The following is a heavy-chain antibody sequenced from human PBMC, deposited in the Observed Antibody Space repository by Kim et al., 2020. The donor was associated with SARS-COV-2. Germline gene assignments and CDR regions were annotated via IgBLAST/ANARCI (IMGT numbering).Heavy chain of an antibody. CDR1: GFSLSTSGVG. V-gene: IGHV2-5*02. D-gene: IGHD3-9*01. Sequence: SGPTLVKPTQTLTLTCTFSGFSLSTSGVGVGWIRQPPGKALEWLALIYWDDDKCNSPSLKSRLTITKDTSKNQVVLTMTNMDPVDTATYYCVRTTYDILTGVIYVFDIWGQGTMVTVSS. J-gene: IGHJ3*02. CDR2: IYWDDDK. CDR3: VRTTYDILTGVIYVFDI.